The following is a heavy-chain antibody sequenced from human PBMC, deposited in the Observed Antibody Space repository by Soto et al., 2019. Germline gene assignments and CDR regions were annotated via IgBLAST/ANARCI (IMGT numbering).Heavy chain of an antibody. CDR1: GFTFITYA. CDR3: ARDRESYSSSWSYLQY. Sequence: SGGSLRLSCEASGFTFITYATHWVRQAPGKGLEWVAVIWYDGSDKYYGDSVKGRFTISRDNSKNTLYLQMNSLRAEDTAVYYCARDRESYSSSWSYLQYWGQGTVVTVSS. D-gene: IGHD6-13*01. CDR2: IWYDGSDK. V-gene: IGHV3-33*01. J-gene: IGHJ1*01.